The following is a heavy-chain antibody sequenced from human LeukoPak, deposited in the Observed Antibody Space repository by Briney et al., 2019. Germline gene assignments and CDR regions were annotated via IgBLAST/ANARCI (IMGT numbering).Heavy chain of an antibody. J-gene: IGHJ4*02. CDR2: IISGSNTI. Sequence: GGSLRLSCAASGFTFSSHTMNWVRQAPGKGLEWVSSIISGSNTIFYADSVKGRFTISRDNAKNSLYLQMNSLSAEDTAVYYCARNRDGYQNYFDYWGQGTLVTVSS. V-gene: IGHV3-21*01. CDR1: GFTFSSHT. CDR3: ARNRDGYQNYFDY. D-gene: IGHD5-24*01.